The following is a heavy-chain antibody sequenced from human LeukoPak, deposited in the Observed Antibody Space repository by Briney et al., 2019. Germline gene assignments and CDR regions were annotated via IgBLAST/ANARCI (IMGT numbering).Heavy chain of an antibody. V-gene: IGHV3-11*04. J-gene: IGHJ6*03. CDR2: ISSSGSTI. CDR1: GFTFSDYY. D-gene: IGHD2-21*01. CDR3: ARGNLFQGRNYYYYYMDV. Sequence: GGSLRLSCAASGFTFSDYYMSWIRQAPGKGLEWVSYISSSGSTIYYADSVKGRFTISRDNAKNSLYLQMNSLRAEDTAVYYCARGNLFQGRNYYYYYMDVWGKGTTVTVSS.